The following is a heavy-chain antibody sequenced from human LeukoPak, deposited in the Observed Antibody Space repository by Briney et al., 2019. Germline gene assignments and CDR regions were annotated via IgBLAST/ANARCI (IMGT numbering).Heavy chain of an antibody. CDR2: INPSGGST. CDR3: ARDIDSGSYSDYYYGMDV. CDR1: GYTFTSYY. D-gene: IGHD1-26*01. V-gene: IGHV1-46*01. Sequence: ASVTVSCKASGYTFTSYYMHWVRPAPGQGLEWMGLINPSGGSTSYAQKFQGRVTMTRDTSTSTVYMELSSLRSEDTAVYYCARDIDSGSYSDYYYGMDVWGQGTTVTVSS. J-gene: IGHJ6*02.